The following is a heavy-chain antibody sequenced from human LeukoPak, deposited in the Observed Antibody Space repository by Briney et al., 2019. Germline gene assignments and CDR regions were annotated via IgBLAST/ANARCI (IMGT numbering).Heavy chain of an antibody. V-gene: IGHV1-69*06. J-gene: IGHJ6*03. CDR2: IIPIFGTA. D-gene: IGHD4-23*01. Sequence: ASVKVSCKASGYTFTSYGISWVRQAPGQGLEWMGGIIPIFGTANYAQKFQGRVTITADKSTSTAYMELSSLRSEDTAVYSCARATVVTPLDGYYYYMDVWGKGTTVTVSS. CDR1: GYTFTSYG. CDR3: ARATVVTPLDGYYYYMDV.